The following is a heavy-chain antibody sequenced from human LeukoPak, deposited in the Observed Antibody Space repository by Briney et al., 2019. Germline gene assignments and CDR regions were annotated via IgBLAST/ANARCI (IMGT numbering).Heavy chain of an antibody. CDR1: GGTFSSYA. Sequence: GASVKVSCKASGGTFSSYAISWVRQAPGQGLEWMGRIIPIFGTANYAQKSQGRVTITTDESTSTAYMELSSLRSEDTAVYYCAATMIVVVPGPLQHWGQGTLVTVSS. J-gene: IGHJ1*01. CDR2: IIPIFGTA. CDR3: AATMIVVVPGPLQH. V-gene: IGHV1-69*05. D-gene: IGHD3-22*01.